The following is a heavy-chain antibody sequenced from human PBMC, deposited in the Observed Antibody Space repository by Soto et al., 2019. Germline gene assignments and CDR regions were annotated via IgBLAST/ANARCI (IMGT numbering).Heavy chain of an antibody. D-gene: IGHD3-10*01. V-gene: IGHV1-3*01. Sequence: ASVKVSCKASGYTFTSYAMHWVRQAPGQRLEWMGWINAGNGNTKYSQKFQGRVTMTTDTSTSTAYMELRSLRSDDSAVYYCARPGGYGSGTYNYWGQGTLVTSPQ. CDR1: GYTFTSYA. CDR3: ARPGGYGSGTYNY. CDR2: INAGNGNT. J-gene: IGHJ4*02.